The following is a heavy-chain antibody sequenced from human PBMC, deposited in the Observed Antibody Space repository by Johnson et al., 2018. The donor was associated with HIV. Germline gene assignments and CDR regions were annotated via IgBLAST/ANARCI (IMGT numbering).Heavy chain of an antibody. CDR2: IRYDGSNK. J-gene: IGHJ3*02. Sequence: QVQLVESGGGVVQPGRSLRLSCAASGFTFSSYGMHWVRQAPGKGLEWVAFIRYDGSNKYFADSVKGRFTISRDNSKNTLYLQMNSLRAEDTAIYYCARPSVITTLTTTPWAFDIWGQGTMGTVSS. CDR1: GFTFSSYG. D-gene: IGHD4-17*01. CDR3: ARPSVITTLTTTPWAFDI. V-gene: IGHV3-33*08.